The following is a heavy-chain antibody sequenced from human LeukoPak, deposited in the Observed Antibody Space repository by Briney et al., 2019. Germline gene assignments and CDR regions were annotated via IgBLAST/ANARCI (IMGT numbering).Heavy chain of an antibody. CDR2: FDPEDGET. J-gene: IGHJ4*02. D-gene: IGHD3-10*01. CDR3: ATGTITMVRGVIPFDY. CDR1: GYTLTELS. Sequence: ASVKVSCKVSGYTLTELSMHWVRQAPGKGLEWMGGFDPEDGETIYAQKFQGRVTMTEDTSTDTAYMELSSLGSEDTAVYYCATGTITMVRGVIPFDYWGQGTLVTVSS. V-gene: IGHV1-24*01.